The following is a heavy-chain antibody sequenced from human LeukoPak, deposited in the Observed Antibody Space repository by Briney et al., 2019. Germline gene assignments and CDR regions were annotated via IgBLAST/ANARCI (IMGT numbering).Heavy chain of an antibody. D-gene: IGHD4-17*01. J-gene: IGHJ5*02. Sequence: SETLSLTCAVYGGSFSGYQWSWLRQSPGKGLEWISEITQRGSTNYNASLKSRITMSLDTSKNHFSLNLTSMTAADTAVYYCARGKPAVNTQFWMSRGMGFDPWGRGTLVTVSS. CDR1: GGSFSGYQ. CDR3: ARGKPAVNTQFWMSRGMGFDP. CDR2: ITQRGST. V-gene: IGHV4-34*01.